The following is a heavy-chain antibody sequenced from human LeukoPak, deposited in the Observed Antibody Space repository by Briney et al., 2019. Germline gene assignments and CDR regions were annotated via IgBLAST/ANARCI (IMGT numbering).Heavy chain of an antibody. Sequence: SETLSLTCTVSGGSISSYYWSWIRQPPGKGLEWIGYIYTSGSTNYNPSLKSRVTISVDTSKNQFSLKLSSVTAADTAVYYCARVRQWPLLRTYWGYFDYWGQGTLVTVSS. V-gene: IGHV4-4*09. D-gene: IGHD6-19*01. CDR1: GGSISSYY. CDR3: ARVRQWPLLRTYWGYFDY. CDR2: IYTSGST. J-gene: IGHJ4*02.